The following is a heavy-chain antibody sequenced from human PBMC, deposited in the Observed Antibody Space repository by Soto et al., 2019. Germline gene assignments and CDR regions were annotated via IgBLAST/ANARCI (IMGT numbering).Heavy chain of an antibody. D-gene: IGHD2-15*01. CDR3: QRAVVDYYYGMDV. V-gene: IGHV6-1*01. J-gene: IGHJ6*02. Sequence: SQALSNTCAISWDSFSSNRAAWNCIRQSPSRGLEWLGRTYYGSNWYNDYAVSVKSRITINPDTSKNQFSLQLNSVTPEDTAVYYCQRAVVDYYYGMDVWGQGTTVTVSS. CDR2: TYYGSNWYN. CDR1: WDSFSSNRAA.